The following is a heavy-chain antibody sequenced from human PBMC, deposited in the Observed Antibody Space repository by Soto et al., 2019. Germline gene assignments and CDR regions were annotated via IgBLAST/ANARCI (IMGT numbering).Heavy chain of an antibody. D-gene: IGHD4-17*01. Sequence: EVQLLESGGGLVQPGGSLRLSCAASGFTFSSYAMSWVRQAPGKGLEWVSIITSDGRTYYADSVKGRFTISRDNSKNTVYLQMNSLRAEDTAVYYCAKDYYTVTTDPLSVVLFDYWGQGALVTVSS. CDR1: GFTFSSYA. CDR2: IITSDGRT. CDR3: AKDYYTVTTDPLSVVLFDY. J-gene: IGHJ4*02. V-gene: IGHV3-23*01.